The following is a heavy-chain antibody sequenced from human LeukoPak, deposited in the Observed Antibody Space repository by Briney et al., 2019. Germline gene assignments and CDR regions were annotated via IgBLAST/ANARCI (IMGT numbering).Heavy chain of an antibody. D-gene: IGHD2-2*01. Sequence: GGSLKLSCAASGFTFSSYAMSWVRQAPGKGLEWVSAISGSGGSTYYADSVKGRFTISRDNSKNTLYPQMNSLRAEDTAVYYCAKVSNCSSTSCYFDYWGQGTLVTVSS. CDR2: ISGSGGST. CDR1: GFTFSSYA. V-gene: IGHV3-23*01. J-gene: IGHJ4*02. CDR3: AKVSNCSSTSCYFDY.